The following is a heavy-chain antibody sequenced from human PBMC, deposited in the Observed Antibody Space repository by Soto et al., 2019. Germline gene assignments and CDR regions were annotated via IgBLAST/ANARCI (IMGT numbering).Heavy chain of an antibody. CDR2: ISAGGDMT. CDR3: VRAARGGSGSPATYYYFGCDV. CDR1: GFTLSSYA. V-gene: IGHV3-23*01. D-gene: IGHD3-10*01. J-gene: IGHJ6*02. Sequence: GGSLRLSCSASGFTLSSYAMSWVRQAPGKGLEWVSSISAGGDMTYNSDSVKGRFTISRDNANNAVFLQMHNLRIEDTALYYCVRAARGGSGSPATYYYFGCDVWAQGAPVTLSS.